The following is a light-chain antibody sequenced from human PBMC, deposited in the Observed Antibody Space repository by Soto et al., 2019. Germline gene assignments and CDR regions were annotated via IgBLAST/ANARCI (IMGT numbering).Light chain of an antibody. Sequence: QAVVAQPPSVSGTPGQRVTISCSGSSSNIGKNTVSWYQQLPGAAPKPLISTDNQRPSGVPDRFSGSKSGTSASLAISGLQSEDEADYYGSAWDNSLNGHVFGPGTKLTVL. J-gene: IGLJ1*01. V-gene: IGLV1-44*01. CDR3: SAWDNSLNGHV. CDR1: SSNIGKNT. CDR2: TDN.